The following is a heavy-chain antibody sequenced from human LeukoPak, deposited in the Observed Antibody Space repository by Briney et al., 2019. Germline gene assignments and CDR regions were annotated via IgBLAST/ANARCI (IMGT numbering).Heavy chain of an antibody. CDR3: AREILAPGKTHDY. CDR2: INDDGSAT. CDR1: GFTFSNYW. V-gene: IGHV3-74*01. Sequence: GGSLRLSCAASGFTFSNYWMHWVRQVPGKGLVWVSRINDDGSATFYADSVKGRFTISRDNAKNTLFLQMCSLRAEDTAVYFCAREILAPGKTHDYWGQGTLVTVSS. J-gene: IGHJ4*02.